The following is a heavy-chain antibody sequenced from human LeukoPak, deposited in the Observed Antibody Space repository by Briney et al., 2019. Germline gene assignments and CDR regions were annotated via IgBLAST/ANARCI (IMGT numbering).Heavy chain of an antibody. Sequence: GGSLRLSCAASGLSIGDNSMHWVRQAPGKGLEWVSLISWDESTTYHSDSVKGRFTVSRDSSKNSLHLQMNSLRTEDTALYYCARGPNRWWVVSRNWGMDVWGQGTTVTVSS. CDR3: ARGPNRWWVVSRNWGMDV. D-gene: IGHD2-15*01. CDR2: ISWDESTT. V-gene: IGHV3-43*01. J-gene: IGHJ6*02. CDR1: GLSIGDNS.